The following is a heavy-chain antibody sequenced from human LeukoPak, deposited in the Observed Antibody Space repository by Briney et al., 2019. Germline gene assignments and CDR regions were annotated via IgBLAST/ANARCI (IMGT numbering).Heavy chain of an antibody. CDR1: GFTFSSHW. CDR2: IIGDGSST. D-gene: IGHD3-16*01. J-gene: IGHJ4*02. Sequence: PGGSLRPSCAASGFTFSSHWMHWVRQAPGKGLVWVSRIIGDGSSTSYADSVKGRFTISRDNAKNTLYLQMNSLRAEDTAVYYCERGHVWGSYSHHDYWGQGILVTVSS. V-gene: IGHV3-74*01. CDR3: ERGHVWGSYSHHDY.